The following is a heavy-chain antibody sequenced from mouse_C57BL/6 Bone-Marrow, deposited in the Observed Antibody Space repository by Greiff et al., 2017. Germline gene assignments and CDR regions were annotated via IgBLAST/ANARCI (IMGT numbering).Heavy chain of an antibody. Sequence: QVQLQQPGAELVRPGSSVKLSCKASGYTFTSYWMHWVKQRPIQGLEWIGNIDPSDSETHYNQKFKDKATLTVDKSSCTAYMQLSSLTSEDSAVYYCASPFLYYGSSYWYFDVWGTGTTVTVSS. CDR3: ASPFLYYGSSYWYFDV. CDR2: IDPSDSET. V-gene: IGHV1-52*01. D-gene: IGHD1-1*01. CDR1: GYTFTSYW. J-gene: IGHJ1*03.